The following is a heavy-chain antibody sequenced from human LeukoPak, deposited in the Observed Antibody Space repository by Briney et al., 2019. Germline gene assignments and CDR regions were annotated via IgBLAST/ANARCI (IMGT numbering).Heavy chain of an antibody. CDR1: GYTFTSYG. J-gene: IGHJ6*03. D-gene: IGHD3-10*01. CDR3: ARAGIHYYYYYMDV. V-gene: IGHV1-18*01. CDR2: ISAYNGNT. Sequence: ASVKVSCKASGYTFTSYGISWVRRAPGQGLEWMGWISAYNGNTNYAQKLQGRVTMTTDTSTSTAYMELRSLRSDDTAVYYCARAGIHYYYYYMDVWGKGTTVTVSS.